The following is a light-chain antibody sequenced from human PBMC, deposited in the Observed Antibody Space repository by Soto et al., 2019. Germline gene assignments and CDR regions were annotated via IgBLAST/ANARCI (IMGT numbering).Light chain of an antibody. CDR3: AAWDDSLSGWV. J-gene: IGLJ3*02. CDR2: RNN. Sequence: QAVVTQPPSASGTPGQRVTISCSGSSSNIGSNYVYWYQQLPGTAPKLLISRNNQRPSGVPDRFSGSKSGTSASLAISGLRSEDEADYYCAAWDDSLSGWVFGGGTKVTVL. V-gene: IGLV1-47*01. CDR1: SSNIGSNY.